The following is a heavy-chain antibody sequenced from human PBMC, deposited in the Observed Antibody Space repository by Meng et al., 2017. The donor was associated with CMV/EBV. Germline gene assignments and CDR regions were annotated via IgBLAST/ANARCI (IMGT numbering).Heavy chain of an antibody. CDR1: GGTFSSYA. Sequence: SVKVSCKASGGTFSSYAISWVRQAPGQGLEWMGGIIPIFGTANYAQKFQGRVTITTDESTSTAYMELSSLRAEDTAVYYCARGPSSYSSSWYRWFDPWGQGTLVTVSS. J-gene: IGHJ5*02. CDR3: ARGPSSYSSSWYRWFDP. V-gene: IGHV1-69*05. CDR2: IIPIFGTA. D-gene: IGHD6-13*01.